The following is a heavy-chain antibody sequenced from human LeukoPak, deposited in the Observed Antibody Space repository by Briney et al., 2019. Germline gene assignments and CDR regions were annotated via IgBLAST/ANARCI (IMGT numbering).Heavy chain of an antibody. Sequence: GGSLRLSCAASGFTFSSYSMTWVRQAPGKGLEWVSSISSSSSYIYYADSVKGRFTISRDNAKNSLYLQMNSLRAEDTAVYYCASYGSGSSNWFDPWGQGTLVTVSS. D-gene: IGHD3-10*01. CDR2: ISSSSSYI. V-gene: IGHV3-21*01. CDR3: ASYGSGSSNWFDP. CDR1: GFTFSSYS. J-gene: IGHJ5*02.